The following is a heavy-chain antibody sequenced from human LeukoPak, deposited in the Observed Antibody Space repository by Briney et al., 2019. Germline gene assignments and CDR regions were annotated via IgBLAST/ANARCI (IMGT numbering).Heavy chain of an antibody. CDR2: IIPIFGTA. J-gene: IGHJ3*01. CDR1: GGTFSSYA. Sequence: ASVKVSCKASGGTFSSYAISWVRQAPGQGLEWMGGIIPIFGTANYAQKFQGRVTITTDESTSTAYMELSSLRSEDTAVYYCARVGTPSMVFDPGGKGKMVTVSS. CDR3: ARVGTPSMVFDP. D-gene: IGHD3-10*01. V-gene: IGHV1-69*05.